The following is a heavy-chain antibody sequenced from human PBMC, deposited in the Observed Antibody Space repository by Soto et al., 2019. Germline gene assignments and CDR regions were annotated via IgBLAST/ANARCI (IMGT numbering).Heavy chain of an antibody. V-gene: IGHV3-33*01. J-gene: IGHJ4*02. CDR3: AREGYYDSCCYYYGIDY. Sequence: QVQLVESGGGVVQPGRSLRLSCAASGFTFSSYGMHWVRQAPGKGLEWVAVIWYDGSNKYYADSVKGRFTISRDNSKKKLYRQMNDETAEYTGVYYCAREGYYDSCCYYYGIDYWGQGTLVTVSS. CDR1: GFTFSSYG. CDR2: IWYDGSNK. D-gene: IGHD3-22*01.